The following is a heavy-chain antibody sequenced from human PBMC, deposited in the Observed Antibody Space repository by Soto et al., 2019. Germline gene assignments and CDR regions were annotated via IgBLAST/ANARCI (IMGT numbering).Heavy chain of an antibody. D-gene: IGHD2-15*01. V-gene: IGHV1-69*13. CDR2: IIPIFGTA. CDR1: GGTFSSYA. J-gene: IGHJ6*02. Sequence: ASVKVSCKASGGTFSSYAISWVRQAPGQGLEWMGGIIPIFGTANYAQKFQGRVTITADESTSTAYMELSSLRSEDTAVYYCARLAALHHYYYGMDVWGQGTAVTVSS. CDR3: ARLAALHHYYYGMDV.